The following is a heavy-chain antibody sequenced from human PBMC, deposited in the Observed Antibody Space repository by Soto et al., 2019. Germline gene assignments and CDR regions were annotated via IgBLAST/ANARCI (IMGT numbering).Heavy chain of an antibody. D-gene: IGHD3-10*01. J-gene: IGHJ6*02. CDR2: IYYSGST. CDR1: GYSISSGYY. CDR3: ARGSYGMDV. V-gene: IGHV4-38-2*01. Sequence: ETLSLTCAVSGYSISSGYYWGWIRQPPGKGLEWIGSIYYSGSTYYNPSLKSRVTISLDTSKNQFSLKLSSVTAADTAVYYCARGSYGMDVWGQGTTVTVSS.